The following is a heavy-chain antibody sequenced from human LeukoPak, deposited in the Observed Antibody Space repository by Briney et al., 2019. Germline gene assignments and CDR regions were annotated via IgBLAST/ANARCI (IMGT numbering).Heavy chain of an antibody. CDR1: GGSISSSSYY. CDR3: ARHDDGYDDY. J-gene: IGHJ4*02. V-gene: IGHV4-39*01. D-gene: IGHD5-24*01. CDR2: IYYSGST. Sequence: SETLSLTCTVSGGSISSSSYYWGWIRQPPGKGLEWIGSIYYSGSTYYNPSLKSRVTISVDTSKNQFSLKLSSVTAAGTAVYYCARHDDGYDDYWGQGTLVTVSS.